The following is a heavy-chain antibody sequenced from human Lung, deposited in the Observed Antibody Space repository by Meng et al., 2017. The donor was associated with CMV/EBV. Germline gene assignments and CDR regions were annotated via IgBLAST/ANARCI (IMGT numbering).Heavy chain of an antibody. D-gene: IGHD3-10*01. CDR3: ARDYYSAGAPTGGLDV. J-gene: IGHJ6*02. V-gene: IGHV1-2*02. CDR1: GYTFTSYH. CDR2: INPKNGVT. Sequence: ASVKVSCKASGYTFTSYHIHWVRQAPGQGLECMGWINPKNGVTHYEEKFQGRVMMTRATSNSTAYMELSSLRSDDTAVYYCARDYYSAGAPTGGLDVWGPGTTVTVSS.